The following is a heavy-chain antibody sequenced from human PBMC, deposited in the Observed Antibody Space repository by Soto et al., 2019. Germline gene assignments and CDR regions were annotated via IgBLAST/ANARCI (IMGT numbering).Heavy chain of an antibody. V-gene: IGHV4-31*03. Sequence: SETLSLTCTVSGGSISSGGYYWSWIRQHPGKGLEWIGYIYYSGSTYYNPSLKSRVTISVDTSKNQFSLKLSSVTAADTAVYYCARDRESGYSGYDYGYFDYWGQGTQVTVSS. CDR2: IYYSGST. D-gene: IGHD5-12*01. CDR3: ARDRESGYSGYDYGYFDY. J-gene: IGHJ4*02. CDR1: GGSISSGGYY.